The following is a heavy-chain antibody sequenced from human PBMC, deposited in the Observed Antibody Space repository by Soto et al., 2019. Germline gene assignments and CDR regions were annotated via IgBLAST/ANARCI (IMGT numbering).Heavy chain of an antibody. CDR2: IIPIFGTA. V-gene: IGHV1-69*12. CDR1: GGTFSSYA. D-gene: IGHD3-16*01. CDR3: ARDRLMITFGGVGDGRWFAFDI. J-gene: IGHJ3*02. Sequence: QVQLVQSGAEVKKPGSSVKVSCKASGGTFSSYAISWVRQAPGQGLECMGGIIPIFGTANYAQKFQGRVTITADESTSTAYMELSSLRSEATAVYYCARDRLMITFGGVGDGRWFAFDIWGQGTMVTVSS.